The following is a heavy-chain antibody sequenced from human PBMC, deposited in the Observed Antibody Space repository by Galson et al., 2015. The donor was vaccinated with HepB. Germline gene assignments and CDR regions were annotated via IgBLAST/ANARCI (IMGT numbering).Heavy chain of an antibody. D-gene: IGHD6-13*01. CDR3: ATITAAENFDY. J-gene: IGHJ4*02. V-gene: IGHV3-30-3*01. CDR2: ISYDGYNR. Sequence: SLRLSCAASGFTFNSYTMHWVRQAPGKGLEWVALISYDGYNRYYADSVKGRFTISRDNSKNTLHLQMNSLRAEDTAIYYCATITAAENFDYWGQGTLVTVSS. CDR1: GFTFNSYT.